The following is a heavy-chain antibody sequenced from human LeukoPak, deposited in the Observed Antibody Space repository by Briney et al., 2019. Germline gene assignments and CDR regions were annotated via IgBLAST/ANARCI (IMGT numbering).Heavy chain of an antibody. Sequence: ASVKVSCKASGYTFTSYDINWVRQATGQGLEWMGWMNPNSGNTGYAQKFQGRVTMTRNTSISTAYMELSSLRPEDTAVYYCASFGYGDYRYYFDYWGQGTLVTVSS. CDR3: ASFGYGDYRYYFDY. D-gene: IGHD4-17*01. CDR2: MNPNSGNT. J-gene: IGHJ4*01. V-gene: IGHV1-8*01. CDR1: GYTFTSYD.